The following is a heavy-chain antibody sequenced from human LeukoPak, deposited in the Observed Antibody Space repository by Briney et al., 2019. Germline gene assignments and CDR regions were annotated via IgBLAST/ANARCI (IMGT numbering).Heavy chain of an antibody. J-gene: IGHJ4*02. CDR3: AKDEALLWFGELFN. CDR2: ISYDGSNK. Sequence: PGGSLRLSCAGSGFTFSSYPMSWVRQAPGKGLEWVAVISYDGSNKYYADSVKGRFTISRDNSKNTLYLQMNSLRAEDTAVYYCAKDEALLWFGELFNWGQGTLVTVSS. CDR1: GFTFSSYP. D-gene: IGHD3-10*01. V-gene: IGHV3-30*18.